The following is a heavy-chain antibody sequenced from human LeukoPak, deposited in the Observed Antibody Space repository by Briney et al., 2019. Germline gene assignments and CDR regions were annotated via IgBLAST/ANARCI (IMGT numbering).Heavy chain of an antibody. D-gene: IGHD3-10*01. CDR1: GYTLTSYG. V-gene: IGHV1-18*01. CDR3: ARDLIPYYYGSGSYQWFDP. CDR2: ISAYNGNT. Sequence: ASVKVSCKASGYTLTSYGISWVRQAPGQGLEWMGWISAYNGNTNYAQKLQGRVTMTTDTSTSTAYMELRSLRSDDTAVYYCARDLIPYYYGSGSYQWFDPWGQGTLVTVSS. J-gene: IGHJ5*02.